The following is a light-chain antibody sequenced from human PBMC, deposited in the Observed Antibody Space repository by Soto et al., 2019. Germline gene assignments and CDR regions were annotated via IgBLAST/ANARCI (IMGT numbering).Light chain of an antibody. J-gene: IGKJ1*01. CDR2: ASS. CDR1: QDITSY. V-gene: IGKV1-27*01. Sequence: DIQMTQSPSSLSASVGDRVTITCRASQDITSYLAWYQQKPGKVPKLLIYASSTLQSGVPSRFSGSGSGTAFTVTISSLQPDDVATYYCQKYNSAPATFGQGTKVELK. CDR3: QKYNSAPAT.